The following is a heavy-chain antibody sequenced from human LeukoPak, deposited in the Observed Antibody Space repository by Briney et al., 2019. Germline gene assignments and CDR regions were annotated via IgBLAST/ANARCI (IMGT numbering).Heavy chain of an antibody. V-gene: IGHV3-23*01. D-gene: IGHD6-6*01. CDR3: AKDVGGSSFFDY. J-gene: IGHJ4*02. CDR1: GFTFNNFG. CDR2: ISGDGRNT. Sequence: GGSLRLSCAASGFTFNNFGMAWVRQAPGKGPEWVSTISGDGRNTHYADSVKGRFAISRDNSMSMLFLQMSSLRVEDTALYYCAKDVGGSSFFDYWGQGISVTVSS.